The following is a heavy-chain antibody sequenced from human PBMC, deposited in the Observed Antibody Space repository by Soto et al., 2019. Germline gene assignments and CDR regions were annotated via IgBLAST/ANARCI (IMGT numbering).Heavy chain of an antibody. CDR1: GFTFSSYA. J-gene: IGHJ4*02. CDR3: ARSPSYGDYVLD. V-gene: IGHV3-30-3*01. Sequence: QVQLVESGGGVVQPGRSLRLSCAASGFTFSSYAMHWVRQAPGKGLEWVAVISYDGSNKYYADSVKGRFTISRDNSKNTLYLQMNSLRAEDTAVYYCARSPSYGDYVLDWGQGTLVTVSS. D-gene: IGHD4-17*01. CDR2: ISYDGSNK.